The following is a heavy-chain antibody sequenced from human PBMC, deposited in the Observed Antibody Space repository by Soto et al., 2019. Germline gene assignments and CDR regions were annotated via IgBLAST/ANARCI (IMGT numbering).Heavy chain of an antibody. V-gene: IGHV4-59*07. CDR1: GASISGFY. J-gene: IGHJ6*02. Sequence: SDTLSLTCIVSGASISGFYWSWIRQPPGKGLEWIGYIHESGSTNYNPSLKSRITISVDTSKSQFSLKLTSVTAADTAVYYCAAIPTDYYYYNMDVWGQGTTVTVS. CDR3: AAIPTDYYYYNMDV. D-gene: IGHD2-2*02. CDR2: IHESGST.